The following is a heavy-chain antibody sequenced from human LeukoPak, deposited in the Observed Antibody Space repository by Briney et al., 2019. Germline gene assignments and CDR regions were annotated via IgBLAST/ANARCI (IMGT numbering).Heavy chain of an antibody. J-gene: IGHJ4*02. CDR3: AKDNRARQLWLRFLDYYFDY. V-gene: IGHV3-30*18. Sequence: GGSLRLSCAASGFTFSSYAMSWVRQAPGKGLEWVAVISYDGSNKYYADSVKGRFTISRDNSKNTLYLQMNSLRAEDTAVYYCAKDNRARQLWLRFLDYYFDYWGQGTLVTVSS. CDR2: ISYDGSNK. D-gene: IGHD5-18*01. CDR1: GFTFSSYA.